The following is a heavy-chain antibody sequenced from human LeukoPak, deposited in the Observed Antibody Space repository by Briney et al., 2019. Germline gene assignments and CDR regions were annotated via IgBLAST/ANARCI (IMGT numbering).Heavy chain of an antibody. D-gene: IGHD3-22*01. J-gene: IGHJ5*02. CDR2: MNPNSGNT. V-gene: IGHV1-8*03. CDR1: EYTFTRYD. CDR3: ASRFSGGYFPLNP. Sequence: ASVKVSCKSSEYTFTRYDIHWVRQAPGQGLEWMGWMNPNSGNTGYAQKFQGRVTTTSNRSTNTTYMELSGLRSEDTAIYYCASRFSGGYFPLNPWGQGTLITVSS.